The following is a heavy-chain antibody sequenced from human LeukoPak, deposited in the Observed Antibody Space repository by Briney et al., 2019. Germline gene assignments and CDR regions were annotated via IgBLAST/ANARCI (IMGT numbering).Heavy chain of an antibody. J-gene: IGHJ5*02. CDR2: IWYDGSNK. D-gene: IGHD3-10*01. CDR3: ARVGPVVRGVITQKYNWFDP. Sequence: GGSLRLSCAASGFTFSSDGMDSVRQAPGKGLEWVAVIWYDGSNKYYADSVKGRFTISRDNSKNTLYLQMNSLRAEDTAVYYCARVGPVVRGVITQKYNWFDPWGQGTLVTVSS. V-gene: IGHV3-33*01. CDR1: GFTFSSDG.